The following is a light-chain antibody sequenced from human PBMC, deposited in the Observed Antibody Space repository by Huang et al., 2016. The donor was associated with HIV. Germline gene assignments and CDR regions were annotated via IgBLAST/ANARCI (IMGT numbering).Light chain of an antibody. Sequence: DIQMTQSSSTLSASVGDRVTIACRASQRISTWLAWYQQKPGRAPNLLIYEASTLESGVPARFSGGGSGTDFTLTISSLQPDDFATYYCQQYKSFPWTFGQGTKVEV. CDR2: EAS. CDR3: QQYKSFPWT. V-gene: IGKV1-5*03. CDR1: QRISTW. J-gene: IGKJ1*01.